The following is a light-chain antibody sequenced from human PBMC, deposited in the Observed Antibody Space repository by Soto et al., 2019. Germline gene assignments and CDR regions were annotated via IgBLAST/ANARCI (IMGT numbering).Light chain of an antibody. CDR2: EGS. CDR3: CSYAGSSTLWV. V-gene: IGLV2-23*01. Sequence: QLVLTQPASVSGSPGQSITISCTGTSSDVGSYNLVSWYQQHPGKAPKLMIYEGSKRPSGVSNRFSGSKSGNTASLTISGLQAEDEADYYCCSYAGSSTLWVFGGGTKLTVL. J-gene: IGLJ3*02. CDR1: SSDVGSYNL.